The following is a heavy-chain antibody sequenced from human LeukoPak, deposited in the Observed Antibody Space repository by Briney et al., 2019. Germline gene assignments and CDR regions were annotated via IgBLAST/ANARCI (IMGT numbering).Heavy chain of an antibody. CDR2: ISSSSSTI. J-gene: IGHJ5*02. CDR3: ARDSAGGAMVGSSWFDP. CDR1: GFTFSSYS. V-gene: IGHV3-48*01. D-gene: IGHD5-18*01. Sequence: GGSLRLSCAASGFTFSSYSMNWVRQAPGKGLEWVSYISSSSSTIYYADSVKGRFTISRDNAKNSLYLQMNSLRAEDTAVYYCARDSAGGAMVGSSWFDPWGQGTLVTVSS.